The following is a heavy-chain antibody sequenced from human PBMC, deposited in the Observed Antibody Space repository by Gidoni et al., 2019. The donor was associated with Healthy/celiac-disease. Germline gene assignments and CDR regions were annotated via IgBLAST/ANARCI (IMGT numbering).Heavy chain of an antibody. Sequence: QVHLVQSGPQVKKPAASVKVSCKASGYTFTSYDIHWVRQAPGQGLEWMGWLNPNSGNRSYAKKFQGRVTMTRNTSISTAYMELSSLRSEDTAVYYCARPNMVRGSNAFDIWGQGTMVTVSS. D-gene: IGHD3-10*01. V-gene: IGHV1-8*01. CDR2: LNPNSGNR. J-gene: IGHJ3*02. CDR3: ARPNMVRGSNAFDI. CDR1: GYTFTSYD.